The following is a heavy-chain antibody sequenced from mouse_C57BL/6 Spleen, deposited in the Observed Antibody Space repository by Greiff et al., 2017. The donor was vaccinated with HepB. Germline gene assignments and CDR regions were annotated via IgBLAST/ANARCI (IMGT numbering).Heavy chain of an antibody. CDR1: GFTFSSYA. J-gene: IGHJ4*01. Sequence: EVMLVESGGGLVKRGGSLKLSCAASGFTFSSYAMSWVRQTPEKRLEWVATISDGGSYTYYPDNVKGRFTISRDNAKNNLYLQMSHLKSEDTAMYYCARCYGSSYNYYAMDYWGQGTSVTVSS. D-gene: IGHD1-1*01. V-gene: IGHV5-4*03. CDR2: ISDGGSYT. CDR3: ARCYGSSYNYYAMDY.